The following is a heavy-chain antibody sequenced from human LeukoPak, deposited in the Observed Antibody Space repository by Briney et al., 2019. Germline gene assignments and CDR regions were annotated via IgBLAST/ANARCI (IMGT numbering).Heavy chain of an antibody. CDR3: ARDRGYSYGCFDR. D-gene: IGHD5-18*01. Sequence: GGSLRLSCAASGFTFSSYGMHWVRQAPGKGLEWVAFIRYDGSNKYYADSVKGRFTISRDNSKNTLYLQMNSLRAEDTAVYYCARDRGYSYGCFDRWGQGTLVTVSS. V-gene: IGHV3-30*02. CDR2: IRYDGSNK. J-gene: IGHJ5*02. CDR1: GFTFSSYG.